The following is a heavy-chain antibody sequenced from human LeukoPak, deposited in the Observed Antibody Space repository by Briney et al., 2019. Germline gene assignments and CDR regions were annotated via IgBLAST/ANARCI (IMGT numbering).Heavy chain of an antibody. CDR1: GFTFSSYW. D-gene: IGHD3-16*01. CDR3: AREDGRVKTTVRRRYYYYGMDV. CDR2: IKQDGSEK. J-gene: IGHJ6*02. V-gene: IGHV3-7*01. Sequence: QAGGSLRLSCAASGFTFSSYWMSWVRQAPGKGLEWVANIKQDGSEKYYVDSVKGRFTISRDNAKHSLYLQMNSLRAEDTALSYCAREDGRVKTTVRRRYYYYGMDVWGQGTTVTVSS.